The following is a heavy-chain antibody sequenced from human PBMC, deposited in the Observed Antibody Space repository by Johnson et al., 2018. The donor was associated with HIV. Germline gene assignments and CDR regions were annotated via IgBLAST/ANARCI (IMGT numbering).Heavy chain of an antibody. CDR3: ATNRGGAFDI. D-gene: IGHD2/OR15-2a*01. V-gene: IGHV3-NL1*01. J-gene: IGHJ3*02. CDR1: GFTFSSYA. CDR2: ISWNSGSM. Sequence: QVQLVESGGGLVQPGGSLRLSCAASGFTFSSYAMHWVRQAPGKGLEWVSSISWNSGSMGYADSVKGRFTISRDNSKNTLYLQMNSLRAEDTAVYYCATNRGGAFDIWGQGTMVTVSS.